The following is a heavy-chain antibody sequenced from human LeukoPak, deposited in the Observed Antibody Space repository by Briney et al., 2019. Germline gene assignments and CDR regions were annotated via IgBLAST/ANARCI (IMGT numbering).Heavy chain of an antibody. V-gene: IGHV4-59*01. D-gene: IGHD3-22*01. CDR1: GGSISSYY. CDR2: IYDSGCT. Sequence: KTSETLSLTCTVSGGSISSYYWSWIRQPPGKGLEWIGYIYDSGCTNYNPSLKSRVTISVDTSKNQFSLKLSSVTAADTAVFYCASLTTADAFDIWGQGTMVTVSS. J-gene: IGHJ3*02. CDR3: ASLTTADAFDI.